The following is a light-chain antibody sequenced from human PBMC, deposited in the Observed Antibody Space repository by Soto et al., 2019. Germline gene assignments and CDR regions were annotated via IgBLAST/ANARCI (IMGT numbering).Light chain of an antibody. CDR1: QNLVYSDGNTY. Sequence: DVDMPQSPLSLPVTLGQPASISCRSSQNLVYSDGNTYLNWFQQRPGQSPRRLNYEVSNRESGVPDRFGGSGSGTDFTPKIRRVEAEDVGVYYCMQGTHWPWTFGQGTKVEIK. J-gene: IGKJ1*01. V-gene: IGKV2-30*01. CDR2: EVS. CDR3: MQGTHWPWT.